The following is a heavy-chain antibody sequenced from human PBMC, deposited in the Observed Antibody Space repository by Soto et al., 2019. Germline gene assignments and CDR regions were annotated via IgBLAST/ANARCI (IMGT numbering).Heavy chain of an antibody. CDR1: GGSISSGDYY. Sequence: PSETLSLTCTVSGGSISSGDYYWSWIRQPPGKGLEWIGYIYYSGSTYYNPSLKSRVTISVDTSKNQFSLKLSSVTAADTAVYYCARDCAVAGGVDNWFDPWGQGTLVTVSS. D-gene: IGHD2-15*01. CDR2: IYYSGST. V-gene: IGHV4-30-4*01. J-gene: IGHJ5*02. CDR3: ARDCAVAGGVDNWFDP.